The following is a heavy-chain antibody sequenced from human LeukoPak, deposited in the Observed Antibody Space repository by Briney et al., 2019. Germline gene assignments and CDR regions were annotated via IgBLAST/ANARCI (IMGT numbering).Heavy chain of an antibody. CDR2: IYWNDHK. J-gene: IGHJ4*02. D-gene: IGHD5-18*01. CDR1: GFSLSTSGVG. CDR3: ADSPGYFIFDY. V-gene: IGHV2-5*01. Sequence: SGPTLVKPTQTLTLTCTFSGFSLSTSGVGVGWIRQPPGKALEWLALIYWNDHKRYSPSLKSRLTITKDTSKNQVVLTMTNMDPVDTATYYCADSPGYFIFDYWGQGTLVTVSS.